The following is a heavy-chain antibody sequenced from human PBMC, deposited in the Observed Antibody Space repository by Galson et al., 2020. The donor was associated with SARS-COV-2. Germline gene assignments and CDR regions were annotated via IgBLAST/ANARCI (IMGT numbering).Heavy chain of an antibody. CDR3: ARDCWGSYSDVPRYYYYYGMDV. Sequence: ASVKVSCKASGYTFTSYGISWVRQAPGQGLEWMGWISAYNGNTNYAQKLQGRVTMTTDTSTSTAYMELRSLRSDDTAVYYCARDCWGSYSDVPRYYYYYGMDVWGQGTTVTVSS. J-gene: IGHJ6*02. D-gene: IGHD5-18*01. V-gene: IGHV1-18*01. CDR2: ISAYNGNT. CDR1: GYTFTSYG.